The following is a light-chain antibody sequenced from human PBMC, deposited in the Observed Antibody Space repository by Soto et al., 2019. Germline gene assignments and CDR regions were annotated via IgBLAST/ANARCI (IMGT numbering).Light chain of an antibody. CDR3: SSYSISTAYL. J-gene: IGLJ1*01. CDR1: SSNIGAGYD. V-gene: IGLV1-40*01. CDR2: GNS. Sequence: QSVLTQQPSVSGAPGQRVTISCTGSSSNIGAGYDVHWYQQLPGTAPKLLIYGNSNRPSGVPDRFSGSKSGTSASLTISGLQAEDEADYFCSSYSISTAYLFGTGTKVTVL.